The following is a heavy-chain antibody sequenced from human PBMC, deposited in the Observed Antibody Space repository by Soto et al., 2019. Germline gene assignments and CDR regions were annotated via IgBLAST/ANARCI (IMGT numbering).Heavy chain of an antibody. V-gene: IGHV3-23*01. CDR3: AKGSGYSYGYASDYYYGMDV. CDR1: GFTFSSYA. CDR2: LSGSCITT. D-gene: IGHD5-18*01. Sequence: PGGSLRLSCAASGFTFSSYAMSWVRQAPGKGLEWVSSLSGSCITTYYADSVKGRFSISRDNSKNMLYMQMNSLRVEDTAVYYWAKGSGYSYGYASDYYYGMDVWGQGTTVTVYS. J-gene: IGHJ6*02.